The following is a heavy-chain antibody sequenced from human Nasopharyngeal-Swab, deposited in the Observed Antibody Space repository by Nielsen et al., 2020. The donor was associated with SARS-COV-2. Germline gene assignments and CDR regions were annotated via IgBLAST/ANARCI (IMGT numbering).Heavy chain of an antibody. Sequence: GGSLRLSCAASGFTFSSYWMSWVRQAPGKGLEWVPHIKQSGTAQYYVDPVKGRFTISRDNPKNSLFLQMNSLRAEDTAVYYCARYCGPASCPRGFDYWGQGTLVTVSS. CDR3: ARYCGPASCPRGFDY. CDR1: GFTFSSYW. CDR2: IKQSGTAQ. D-gene: IGHD2-2*01. V-gene: IGHV3-7*01. J-gene: IGHJ4*02.